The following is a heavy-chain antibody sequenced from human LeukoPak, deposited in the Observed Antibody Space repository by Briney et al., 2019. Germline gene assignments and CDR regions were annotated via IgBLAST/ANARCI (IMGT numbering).Heavy chain of an antibody. CDR2: ISGSGDNT. Sequence: GGSLRLSCAASGFTFSSYAMSWVRQAPGKGLEWVSGISGSGDNTYYADSVKGRFTISRDNSKNTLYVQVNSLGTEDTAAYYCAKGGYYDSSGSCYFDYWGQGTLVTVSS. CDR1: GFTFSSYA. J-gene: IGHJ4*02. V-gene: IGHV3-23*01. D-gene: IGHD3-22*01. CDR3: AKGGYYDSSGSCYFDY.